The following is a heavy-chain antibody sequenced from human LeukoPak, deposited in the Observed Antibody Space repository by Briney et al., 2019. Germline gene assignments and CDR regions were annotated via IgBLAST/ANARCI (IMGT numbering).Heavy chain of an antibody. CDR2: MNPNSGNT. V-gene: IGHV1-8*01. Sequence: ASVKVSCKASGYTFTSYVINWVRQATGEGLEWMGWMNPNSGNTGYAQKLQGRVTMTRNTSISTAYMELSSLRSEDTAVYYCARFSQLAYSTDPWGQGTLVTVSS. D-gene: IGHD6-13*01. J-gene: IGHJ5*02. CDR1: GYTFTSYV. CDR3: ARFSQLAYSTDP.